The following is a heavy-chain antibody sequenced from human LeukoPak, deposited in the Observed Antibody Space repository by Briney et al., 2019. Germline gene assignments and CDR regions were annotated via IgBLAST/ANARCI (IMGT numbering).Heavy chain of an antibody. D-gene: IGHD3-10*01. CDR1: GYTFTSYD. V-gene: IGHV1-18*01. J-gene: IGHJ6*03. Sequence: ASVKVSCKASGYTFTSYDINWVRQATGQGLEWMGWISAYNGNTNYAQKLQGRVTMTTDTSTSTAYMELRSLRSDDTAVYYCARYYYGSGSYSSYYYYYYMDVWGKGTTVTVSS. CDR3: ARYYYGSGSYSSYYYYYYMDV. CDR2: ISAYNGNT.